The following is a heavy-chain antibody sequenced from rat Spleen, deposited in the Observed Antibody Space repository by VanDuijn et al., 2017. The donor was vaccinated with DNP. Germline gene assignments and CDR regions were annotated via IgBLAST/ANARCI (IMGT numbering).Heavy chain of an antibody. CDR2: ITSSGGST. V-gene: IGHV5S13*01. Sequence: EVQLVESGGGLVQPGRSLKLSCAASGFTFSNYGMAWVRQAPKKGLEWVATITSSGGSTSYPDSVKGRFTISRDNAKSTLYLQMNSLRSEDTATYYCTSSIRGYFDYWGQGVMVTVSS. CDR3: TSSIRGYFDY. J-gene: IGHJ2*01. D-gene: IGHD4-3*01. CDR1: GFTFSNYG.